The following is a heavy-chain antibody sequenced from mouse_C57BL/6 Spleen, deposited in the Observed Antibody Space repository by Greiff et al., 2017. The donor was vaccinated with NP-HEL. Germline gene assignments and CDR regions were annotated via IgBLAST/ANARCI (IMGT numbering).Heavy chain of an antibody. CDR1: GYAFSSSW. V-gene: IGHV1-82*01. CDR3: AGTSTVVVNFDY. J-gene: IGHJ2*01. D-gene: IGHD1-1*01. Sequence: VKLQESGPELVKPGASVKISCKASGYAFSSSWMNWVKQRPGKGLEWIGRIYPGDGDTNYNGKFKGKATLTADKSSSTAYMQLSSLTSEDSAVYFCAGTSTVVVNFDYWGQGTTLTVSS. CDR2: IYPGDGDT.